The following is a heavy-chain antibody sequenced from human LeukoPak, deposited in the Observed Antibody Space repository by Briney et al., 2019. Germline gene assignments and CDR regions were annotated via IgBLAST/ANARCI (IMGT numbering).Heavy chain of an antibody. CDR2: FDPEDGET. J-gene: IGHJ4*02. V-gene: IGHV1-24*01. Sequence: GASVKVSCKVSGYTLTELSMHWVRQAPGKGLEWMGGFDPEDGETIYAQKFQGRVTMTTDTSTSTAYMELRSLRSDDTAVYYCARDSGYVSYWDYWGQGTLVTVSS. D-gene: IGHD5-12*01. CDR1: GYTLTELS. CDR3: ARDSGYVSYWDY.